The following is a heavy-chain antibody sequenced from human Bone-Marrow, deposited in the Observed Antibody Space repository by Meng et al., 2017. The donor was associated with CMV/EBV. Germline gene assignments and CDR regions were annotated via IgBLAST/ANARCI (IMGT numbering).Heavy chain of an antibody. CDR3: ARVERSDDSRYRPFDY. V-gene: IGHV3-66*01. Sequence: GESLKISCAASGFTVSSNYMSWVRQAPGKGLEWVSVIYSGGSTYYADSVKGRFTISRDNANNSLSLQLNYPRVEDTAIYYCARVERSDDSRYRPFDYWGQGSLVTVSS. J-gene: IGHJ4*02. D-gene: IGHD3-16*01. CDR2: IYSGGST. CDR1: GFTVSSNY.